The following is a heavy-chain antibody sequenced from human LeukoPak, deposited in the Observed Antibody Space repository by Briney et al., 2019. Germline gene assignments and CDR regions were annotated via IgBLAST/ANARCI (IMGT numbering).Heavy chain of an antibody. CDR3: AKGKINHDGAVET. V-gene: IGHV3-23*01. J-gene: IGHJ3*02. CDR1: GFSFPSYA. Sequence: GGSLRLSCAASGFSFPSYAMSWVRQAPRRGLEWVSLITAGGVITHYTDSVKGRFTISRDNSKNTLYLQMNSVRAEDTAVYYCAKGKINHDGAVETWGQGTTVTVSS. D-gene: IGHD1-14*01. CDR2: ITAGGVIT.